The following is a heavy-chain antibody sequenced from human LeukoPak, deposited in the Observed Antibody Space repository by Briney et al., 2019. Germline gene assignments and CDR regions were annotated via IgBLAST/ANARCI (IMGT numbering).Heavy chain of an antibody. Sequence: SQTLSLTCTVSGGSISSGSYYWSWIRQPAGKGLEWIGRIYTSGSTNYNPSLKSRVTISVDTSKNQFSLKLSSVTAADTAVYYCARGRQISHDAFDIWGQGTMVTVSS. V-gene: IGHV4-61*02. CDR2: IYTSGST. CDR3: ARGRQISHDAFDI. CDR1: GGSISSGSYY. D-gene: IGHD2/OR15-2a*01. J-gene: IGHJ3*02.